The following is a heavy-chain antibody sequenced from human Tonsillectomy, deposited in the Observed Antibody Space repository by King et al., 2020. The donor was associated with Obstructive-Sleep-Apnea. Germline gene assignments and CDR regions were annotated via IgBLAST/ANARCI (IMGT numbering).Heavy chain of an antibody. D-gene: IGHD1-26*01. CDR2: IYHSGST. CDR1: GGSISSSNW. J-gene: IGHJ3*02. Sequence: QLQESGPGLVKPSGTLSLTCVVSGGSISSSNWWSWVRQPPGKGLEWIGEIYHSGSTNYNPYLRSRVTISLDQSKTQFALNLTSVTAADTAVYYFARGGSYDAFDIGGQGTMVTVSS. V-gene: IGHV4-4*02. CDR3: ARGGSYDAFDI.